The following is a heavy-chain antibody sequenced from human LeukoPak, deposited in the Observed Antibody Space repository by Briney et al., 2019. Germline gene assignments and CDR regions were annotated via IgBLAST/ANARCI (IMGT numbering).Heavy chain of an antibody. CDR2: IYYSGST. CDR3: ARHITGTTLDY. V-gene: IGHV4-31*03. CDR1: GGSISSGGYY. D-gene: IGHD1-7*01. J-gene: IGHJ4*02. Sequence: SETLSLTCTVSGGSISSGGYYWSWIRQHPGKGLEWIGYIYYSGSTYYNPSLKSRVTISVDTSKNQFSLKLSSVTAADTAVYYCARHITGTTLDYWGQGTLVTVSS.